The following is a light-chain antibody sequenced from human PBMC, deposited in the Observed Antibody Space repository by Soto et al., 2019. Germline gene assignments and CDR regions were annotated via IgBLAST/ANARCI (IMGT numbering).Light chain of an antibody. J-gene: IGKJ1*01. CDR3: QQYHHWPPWT. CDR1: QSVGSA. V-gene: IGKV3-15*01. CDR2: GPS. Sequence: EIGMTQSPVTLYVSPGDRATLSCRASQSVGSALALYQQRPGQAPSVLIYGPSTRATGIAATFSGSGSGTEFTLTINSLQSEDFAVYYCQQYHHWPPWTFGQGTQVEIK.